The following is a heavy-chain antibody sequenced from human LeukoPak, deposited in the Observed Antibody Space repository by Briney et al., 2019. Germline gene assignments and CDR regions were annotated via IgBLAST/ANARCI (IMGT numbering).Heavy chain of an antibody. D-gene: IGHD5-18*01. CDR2: ISSSGDTI. Sequence: GGSLRLSCAASGFTFSDYYMSWIRQAPGKGLEWVSYISSSGDTIFYADSVKGRFTISRDNAKNTLYLQMNSLRAEDTAVYYCAKGVQLWPHCFDYWGQGTLVTVSS. CDR1: GFTFSDYY. J-gene: IGHJ4*02. CDR3: AKGVQLWPHCFDY. V-gene: IGHV3-11*01.